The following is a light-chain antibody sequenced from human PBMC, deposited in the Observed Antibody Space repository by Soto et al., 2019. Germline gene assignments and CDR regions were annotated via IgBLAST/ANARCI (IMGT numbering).Light chain of an antibody. Sequence: DIQMTQSPSIVSASVGDRVTITCRASQTIGTRLAWYQRKPGKALKFLIYDASTLESGVPSRFSGSGSGTEFTLTISSLQPDDLATYYCQQYHSLYTFGQGTNLEI. V-gene: IGKV1-5*01. CDR1: QTIGTR. CDR2: DAS. CDR3: QQYHSLYT. J-gene: IGKJ2*01.